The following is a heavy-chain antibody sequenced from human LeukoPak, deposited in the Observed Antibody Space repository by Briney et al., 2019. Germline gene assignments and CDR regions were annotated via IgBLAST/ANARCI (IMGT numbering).Heavy chain of an antibody. J-gene: IGHJ3*02. CDR2: IKQDGSEK. V-gene: IGHV3-7*01. Sequence: GGSLRLSCAASGFTFSSYWMSWVRQAPGKGLEWVANIKQDGSEKYYVDSVKGRFTISRDNAKNSLYLQMNSLRAEDTAVYYCARAPYDFWTLIDALDIWGQGTMVTVSS. CDR1: GFTFSSYW. CDR3: ARAPYDFWTLIDALDI. D-gene: IGHD3-3*01.